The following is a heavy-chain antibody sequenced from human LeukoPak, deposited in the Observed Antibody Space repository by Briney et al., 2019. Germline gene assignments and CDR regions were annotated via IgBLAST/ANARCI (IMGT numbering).Heavy chain of an antibody. CDR3: AKDAGSIAARRGEADYYYYYMDV. CDR2: IRYDGSNK. Sequence: GGSLRLSCAASGFTFSSYGTHWVRQAPGKGLEGVAFIRYDGSNKYYADSGKGRFTISRDNSKNTLYLQMNSLRAEDTAVYYCAKDAGSIAARRGEADYYYYYMDVWGKGTTVTVSS. V-gene: IGHV3-30*02. D-gene: IGHD6-6*01. CDR1: GFTFSSYG. J-gene: IGHJ6*03.